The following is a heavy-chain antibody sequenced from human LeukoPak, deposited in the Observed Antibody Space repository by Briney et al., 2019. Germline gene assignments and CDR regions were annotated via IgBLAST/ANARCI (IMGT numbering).Heavy chain of an antibody. CDR1: GFTFSSYG. V-gene: IGHV3-30*02. J-gene: IGHJ5*02. CDR2: IRYDGSNK. D-gene: IGHD3-9*01. CDR3: ARVDGILTGPFDP. Sequence: PGGSLRLSCAASGFTFSSYGMHWVRQAPGKGLEWVAFIRYDGSNKYYADSVKGRFTISRDNSKNTLYLQMNSLRAEDTAVYYCARVDGILTGPFDPWGQGTLVTVSS.